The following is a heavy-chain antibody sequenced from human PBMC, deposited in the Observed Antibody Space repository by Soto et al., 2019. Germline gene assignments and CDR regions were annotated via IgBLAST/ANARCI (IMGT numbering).Heavy chain of an antibody. D-gene: IGHD2-21*01. CDR3: GRGDRGGWCRGHYYYGMDV. CDR1: GFTFSSYS. CDR2: ISSSSSTI. V-gene: IGHV3-48*01. J-gene: IGHJ6*02. Sequence: EVQLVESGGGLVQPGGSLRLSCAASGFTFSSYSMNWVRQAPGKGLEWVSYISSSSSTIYYADSVKGRFTISRDNAKNSLYLRMNRLRGEETAVYYCGRGDRGGWCRGHYYYGMDVWGQGTTVTVSS.